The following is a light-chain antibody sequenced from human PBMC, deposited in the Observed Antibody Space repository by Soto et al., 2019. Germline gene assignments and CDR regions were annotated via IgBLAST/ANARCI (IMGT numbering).Light chain of an antibody. CDR3: QQYGSSPET. J-gene: IGKJ1*01. V-gene: IGKV3-20*01. CDR2: GAS. CDR1: QSVSTN. Sequence: EIALPQSPDTLSLSPGERATLSCRASQSVSTNLAWYQQKPGQAPRLLIYGASSRATGIPDRFSGSGSGTDFTLTISRLEPEDFAVYYCQQYGSSPETFGQGTKVDIK.